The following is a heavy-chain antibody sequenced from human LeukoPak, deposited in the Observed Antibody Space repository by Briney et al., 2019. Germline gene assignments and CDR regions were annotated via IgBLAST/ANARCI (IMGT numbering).Heavy chain of an antibody. CDR2: ISLTGET. D-gene: IGHD1-26*01. CDR1: GGSIRSTNW. CDR3: SRESGAFCPFGH. V-gene: IGHV4-4*02. Sequence: ASETLSLTCGVSGGSIRSTNWWSWVRQPPGQGLEWIGEISLTGETNYNPSLNGRVTMSLDGSRNQLSLTLTSVTAADTAIYYCSRESGAFCPFGHWGQGTLVIVPP. J-gene: IGHJ4*02.